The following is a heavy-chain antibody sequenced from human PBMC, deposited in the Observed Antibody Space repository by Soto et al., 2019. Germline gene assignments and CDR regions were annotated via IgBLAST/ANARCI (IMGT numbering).Heavy chain of an antibody. V-gene: IGHV3-30*19. CDR3: ARWNYDPDAFDI. D-gene: IGHD1-7*01. CDR1: GFTFSSYG. Sequence: GGSLRLSCAASGFTFSSYGMHWVRQAPGKGLEWVAVISYDGSNKYYADSVKGRFTISRDNSKNTLYLQMNSLRAEDTAVYYCARWNYDPDAFDIWGQGTMVTVSS. J-gene: IGHJ3*02. CDR2: ISYDGSNK.